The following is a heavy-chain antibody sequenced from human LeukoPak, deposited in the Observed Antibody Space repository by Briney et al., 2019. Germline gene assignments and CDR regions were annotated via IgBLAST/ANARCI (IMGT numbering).Heavy chain of an antibody. V-gene: IGHV1-58*02. CDR2: IVVGSGST. J-gene: IGHJ4*02. Sequence: SVKVSCKASGFTFTSSAMQWVRQARGQRLEWIGWIVVGSGSTNYAQKFQERVTITMDRSTSTAYMELSSLRAGDRAVYYCAAVTGDVFDYWGQGTLVTVSS. CDR3: AAVTGDVFDY. CDR1: GFTFTSSA. D-gene: IGHD2-8*02.